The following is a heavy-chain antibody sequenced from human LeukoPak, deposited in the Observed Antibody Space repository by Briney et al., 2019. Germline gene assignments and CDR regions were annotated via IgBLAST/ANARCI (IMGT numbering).Heavy chain of an antibody. CDR2: ISSTSTTI. Sequence: GGSLSLSCAASGFTFSTYEMNWVRQAPGKGPEWVSYISSTSTTIYYADSVKGRFTISRDNAKNSLYLQMNSLRAEDTAVYYCARDLLNYYDSSGSFDYWGQGNLVTVSS. V-gene: IGHV3-48*03. CDR3: ARDLLNYYDSSGSFDY. D-gene: IGHD3-22*01. J-gene: IGHJ4*02. CDR1: GFTFSTYE.